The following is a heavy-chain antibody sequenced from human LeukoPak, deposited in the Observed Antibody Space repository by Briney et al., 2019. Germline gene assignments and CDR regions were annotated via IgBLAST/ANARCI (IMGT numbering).Heavy chain of an antibody. J-gene: IGHJ4*02. Sequence: PGGSLRLSCTASGFTVSNTYMSWVRQPPGKGLEWVSAIYSAGSTYYEDSVKGRFTISRDNSKNTLYLQMDSLRVEDTAVYYCARLHRRQFTSFDYWGQGTLITVSS. CDR1: GFTVSNTY. D-gene: IGHD4-11*01. V-gene: IGHV3-53*01. CDR3: ARLHRRQFTSFDY. CDR2: IYSAGST.